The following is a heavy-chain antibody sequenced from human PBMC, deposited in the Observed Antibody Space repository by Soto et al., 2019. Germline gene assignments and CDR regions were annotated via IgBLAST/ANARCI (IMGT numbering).Heavy chain of an antibody. CDR2: MSFDGNSK. CDR3: ARGRSVIDHDDFEY. CDR1: GFTFSSYS. Sequence: HVQLVEAGGGVVQPGRSLRLSCAASGFTFSSYSMHWVRQAPGKGLEWVAAMSFDGNSKYFADSVKGRFTISRDNSKNTLSLQMNSLGADDSAVYYCARGRSVIDHDDFEYWGQGTLVTVSS. D-gene: IGHD2-21*01. V-gene: IGHV3-30-3*01. J-gene: IGHJ4*02.